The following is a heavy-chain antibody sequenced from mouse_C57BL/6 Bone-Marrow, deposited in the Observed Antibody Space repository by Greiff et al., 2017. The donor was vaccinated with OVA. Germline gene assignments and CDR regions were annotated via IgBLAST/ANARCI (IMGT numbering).Heavy chain of an antibody. CDR3: ARNYYGSSSDY. Sequence: QVQLQQSGAELARPGASVKLSCKASGYTFTSYGLSWVRQRTGQGLEWIGEIYPRSGDPYYNEKFKGTATLTADNSSSTAYMQLRSLTSEDSAVYFCARNYYGSSSDYWGQGTTLTVSS. J-gene: IGHJ2*01. D-gene: IGHD1-1*01. V-gene: IGHV1-81*01. CDR1: GYTFTSYG. CDR2: IYPRSGDP.